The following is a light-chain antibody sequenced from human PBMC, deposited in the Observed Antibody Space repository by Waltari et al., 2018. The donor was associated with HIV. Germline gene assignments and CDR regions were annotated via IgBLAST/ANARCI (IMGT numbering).Light chain of an antibody. CDR2: EVS. J-gene: IGLJ2*01. CDR1: RRDVWSYNL. CDR3: CSYSSTTDTYVV. V-gene: IGLV2-23*02. Sequence: QSALTQPASVSGSPGQSITISCTGTRRDVWSYNLVSGYQQHPGKSPKLIIYEVSKRPSGVSNRFSGSKSGSTASLPISVLQPEDEADYCCCSYSSTTDTYVVFGGGTKLTVL.